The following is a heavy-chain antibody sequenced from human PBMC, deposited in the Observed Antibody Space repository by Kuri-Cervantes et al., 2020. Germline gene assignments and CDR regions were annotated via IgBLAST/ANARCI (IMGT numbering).Heavy chain of an antibody. V-gene: IGHV3-21*01. CDR3: AKDPSYYYDSSGYYDYFDY. Sequence: GGSLRLSCAASGFTFSSYSMNWVRQAPGKGLEWVSSISSSSSYIYYADSVKGRFTISRDNAKNSLYLQMNSLRAEDTAVYYCAKDPSYYYDSSGYYDYFDYWGQGTLVTVSS. CDR2: ISSSSSYI. J-gene: IGHJ4*02. CDR1: GFTFSSYS. D-gene: IGHD3-22*01.